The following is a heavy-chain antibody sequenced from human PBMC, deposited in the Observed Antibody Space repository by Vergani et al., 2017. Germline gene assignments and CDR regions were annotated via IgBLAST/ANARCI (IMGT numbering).Heavy chain of an antibody. Sequence: QVQLQQWGAGLLKPSETLSLTCAVYGGSFSGYYWSWIRQPPGKGLEWIGEINQSGSTNYNPSLKSRVTISVDTSKNQFSLKLSSVTAADTAVYYCARGGATVSGFGEPYYYYMDVWGKGTTVTVSS. CDR1: GGSFSGYY. V-gene: IGHV4-34*01. CDR2: INQSGST. CDR3: ARGGATVSGFGEPYYYYMDV. J-gene: IGHJ6*03. D-gene: IGHD3-10*01.